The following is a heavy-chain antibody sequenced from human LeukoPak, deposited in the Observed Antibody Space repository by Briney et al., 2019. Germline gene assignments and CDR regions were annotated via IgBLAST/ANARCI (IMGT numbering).Heavy chain of an antibody. Sequence: GGSLRLSCAASGSTFSSYAMHWVRQAPGKGLEWVAVISYDGSNKYYADSVKGRFTISRDNSKNTLYLQMNSLRAEDTAVYYCASGPGKYRLRYWGQGTLVTVSS. CDR1: GSTFSSYA. V-gene: IGHV3-30*04. CDR3: ASGPGKYRLRY. CDR2: ISYDGSNK. D-gene: IGHD5-12*01. J-gene: IGHJ4*02.